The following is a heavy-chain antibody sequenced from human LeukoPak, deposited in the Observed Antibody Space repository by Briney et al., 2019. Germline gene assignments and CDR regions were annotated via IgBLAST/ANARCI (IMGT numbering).Heavy chain of an antibody. D-gene: IGHD3-22*01. CDR2: INPNSGGT. Sequence: ASVKVSCKASGYTFTSYGISWVRQAPGQGLEWMGWINPNSGGTNYAQKFQGRVTMTRDTSISTAYMELSRLRSDDTAVYYCARELPGYDSSGYYYVWVSWGQGTLVTVSS. J-gene: IGHJ5*02. V-gene: IGHV1-2*02. CDR1: GYTFTSYG. CDR3: ARELPGYDSSGYYYVWVS.